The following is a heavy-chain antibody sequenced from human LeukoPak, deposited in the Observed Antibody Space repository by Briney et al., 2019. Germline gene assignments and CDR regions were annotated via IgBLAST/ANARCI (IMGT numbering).Heavy chain of an antibody. CDR3: AKGSGSPLYYHGMDV. V-gene: IGHV3-30*01. CDR2: ISYDGSNK. J-gene: IGHJ6*02. CDR1: GFTFSSYA. D-gene: IGHD3-10*01. Sequence: GGSLRLSCAASGFTFSSYAMHWVRQAPGKGLEWVAVISYDGSNKYYADSVKGRFTISRDNSKNTLYLQMNSLRAEDTAVYYCAKGSGSPLYYHGMDVWGQGTTVTVSS.